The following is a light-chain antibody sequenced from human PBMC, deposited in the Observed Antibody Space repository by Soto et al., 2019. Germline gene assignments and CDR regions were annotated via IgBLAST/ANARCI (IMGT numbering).Light chain of an antibody. V-gene: IGKV3-15*01. CDR1: QSVSSN. CDR3: QQYNNWPPIT. J-gene: IGKJ2*01. Sequence: EIVMTQSPATLSVSPGERATISCRARQSVSSNLAWYQQKPGQAPRLLIYGASTRATGIPARFSGSGSGTEFTLTISILQSEDFAVYYCQQYNNWPPITFGQGTKLEIK. CDR2: GAS.